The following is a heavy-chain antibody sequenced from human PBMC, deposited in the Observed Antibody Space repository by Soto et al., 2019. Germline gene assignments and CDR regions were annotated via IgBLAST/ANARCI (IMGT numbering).Heavy chain of an antibody. CDR1: GGTFSSYT. D-gene: IGHD6-13*01. V-gene: IGHV1-69*12. Sequence: QVQLVQSGAEVKKPGSSVKVSCKASGGTFSSYTISWVRQAPGQGLEWMGGIIPIFGTANYAQKFQGRVTITADESTSTAYMELSSLRSEDTAVYYCARVRPYAAAPGPAFDIWGQGTMVTVSS. J-gene: IGHJ3*02. CDR2: IIPIFGTA. CDR3: ARVRPYAAAPGPAFDI.